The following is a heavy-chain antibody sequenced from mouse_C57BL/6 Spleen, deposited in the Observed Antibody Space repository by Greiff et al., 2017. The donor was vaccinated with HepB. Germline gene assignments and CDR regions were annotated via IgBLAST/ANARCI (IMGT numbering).Heavy chain of an antibody. J-gene: IGHJ4*01. CDR3: ARSEDYYGSSHAMDY. Sequence: QVTLKESGPGILQSSQTLSLTCSFSGFSLSTSGMGVSWIRQPSGKGLEWLAHIYWDDDKRYNPSLKSRLTISKDTSRNQVFLKITSVDTADTATYYCARSEDYYGSSHAMDYWGQGTSVTVSS. CDR1: GFSLSTSGMG. V-gene: IGHV8-12*01. D-gene: IGHD1-1*01. CDR2: IYWDDDK.